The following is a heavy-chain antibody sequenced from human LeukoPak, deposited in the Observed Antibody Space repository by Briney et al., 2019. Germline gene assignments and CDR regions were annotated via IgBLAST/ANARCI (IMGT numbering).Heavy chain of an antibody. CDR3: VRGSPGYSSSWHAY. Sequence: AGGSLRLSRAVSVFMLSSSSMHWVHQAPGKGLVWVSRINSDATSTSYADSVRGRFTISRDDAKNTMYLQMNSLRAEDTAMYYCVRGSPGYSSSWHAYWGQGTLVTVSS. CDR1: VFMLSSSS. CDR2: INSDATST. J-gene: IGHJ4*02. V-gene: IGHV3-74*01. D-gene: IGHD6-13*01.